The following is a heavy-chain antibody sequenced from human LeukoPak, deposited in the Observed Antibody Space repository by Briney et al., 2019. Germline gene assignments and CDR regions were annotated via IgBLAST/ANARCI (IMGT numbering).Heavy chain of an antibody. D-gene: IGHD5-18*01. CDR1: GFTFSNYW. CDR2: IEQDGSEE. Sequence: QAGGSLRLSCAASGFTFSNYWMNWVRQAPGKGLEWVANIEQDGSEEYYVDSVQGRFPISRDNAEKSLYLQMNSLRAEDTAVYYCARDSPERGYSYGPLDNYFDFWGQGTLVTVSS. J-gene: IGHJ4*02. CDR3: ARDSPERGYSYGPLDNYFDF. V-gene: IGHV3-7*01.